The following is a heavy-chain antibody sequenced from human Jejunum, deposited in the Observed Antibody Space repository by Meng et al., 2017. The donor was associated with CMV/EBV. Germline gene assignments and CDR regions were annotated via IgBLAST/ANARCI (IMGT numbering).Heavy chain of an antibody. CDR1: GFTFSNYW. D-gene: IGHD4-11*01. CDR2: IKEDGSEK. Sequence: AASGFTFSNYWMTEVRQAPGKGLEWVANIKEDGSEKYFVDSVNGRFTISRDNAQNSLYLQMNSLRVADTAVYYCARKRNSNWFDSWGQGTLVTVSS. J-gene: IGHJ5*01. V-gene: IGHV3-7*01. CDR3: ARKRNSNWFDS.